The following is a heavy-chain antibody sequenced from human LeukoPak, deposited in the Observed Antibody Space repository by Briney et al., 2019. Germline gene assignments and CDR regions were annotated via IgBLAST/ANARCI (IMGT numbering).Heavy chain of an antibody. CDR3: ARDRGYLSFDY. J-gene: IGHJ4*02. CDR1: GFTFSSSW. D-gene: IGHD3-16*02. V-gene: IGHV3-7*04. CDR2: IKEDGSEK. Sequence: PGGSLRLSCAASGFTFSSSWMNWVRQAPGKGLEWVANIKEDGSEKYYVDSVKGRFTISRDNAKSSLFLQINCLRAEDTAVYYCARDRGYLSFDYWGQGTLVTVSS.